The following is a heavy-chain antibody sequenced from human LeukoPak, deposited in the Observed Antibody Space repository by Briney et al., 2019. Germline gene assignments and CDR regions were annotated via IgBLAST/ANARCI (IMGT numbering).Heavy chain of an antibody. V-gene: IGHV4-4*07. D-gene: IGHD3-10*01. CDR3: AKSNGYGLVDI. CDR2: IYSSGST. CDR1: GSSISSYY. Sequence: SETLSLTCIVSGSSISSYYWSWIRQPAGKGLEWIGRIYSSGSTNYNPSLKSRVTMSVDTSKNQFSLKLNSMTAADTAVYYCAKSNGYGLVDIWGQGTMVTVSS. J-gene: IGHJ3*02.